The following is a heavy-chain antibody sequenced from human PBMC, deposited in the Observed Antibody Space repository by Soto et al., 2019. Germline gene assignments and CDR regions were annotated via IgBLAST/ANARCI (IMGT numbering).Heavy chain of an antibody. CDR2: IYYSGST. CDR3: AGLSRVYAIFDY. CDR1: GGSISSSSYY. J-gene: IGHJ4*02. V-gene: IGHV4-39*01. D-gene: IGHD2-8*01. Sequence: SETLSLTCTVSGGSISSSSYYWGWIRQPPGKGLEWIGSIYYSGSTYYNPSLKSRVTISVDTSKNQFSLKLSSVTAADTAVYYCAGLSRVYAIFDYWGQGTLVTVSS.